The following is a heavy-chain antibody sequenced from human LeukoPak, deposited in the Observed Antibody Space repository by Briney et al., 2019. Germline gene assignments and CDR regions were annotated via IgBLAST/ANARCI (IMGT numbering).Heavy chain of an antibody. CDR3: ARASIVVVVAAKVAAFDI. J-gene: IGHJ3*02. CDR2: IIPIFGTA. D-gene: IGHD2-15*01. CDR1: GGTFSSYA. Sequence: TVKVSCKASGGTFSSYAISWVRQAPGQGLEWMGRIIPIFGTANYAQKFQGRVTITADKSTSTAYMELSSLRSEDTAVYYCARASIVVVVAAKVAAFDIWGQGTMVTVSS. V-gene: IGHV1-69*06.